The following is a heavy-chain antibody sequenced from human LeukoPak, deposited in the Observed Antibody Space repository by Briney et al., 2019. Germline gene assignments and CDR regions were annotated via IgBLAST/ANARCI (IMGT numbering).Heavy chain of an antibody. CDR2: IIPIFGTA. D-gene: IGHD2-21*02. J-gene: IGHJ6*03. CDR3: ARDPVTGGLYFYYYMDV. V-gene: IGHV1-69*05. CDR1: GGTFSSYA. Sequence: SVKVSCKASGGTFSSYAISWVRQAPGQGLEWMGRIIPIFGTANYAQKFQGRVTITTDESTSTAYMELSSLRSEDTAVYYCARDPVTGGLYFYYYMDVWGKGTTVTVSS.